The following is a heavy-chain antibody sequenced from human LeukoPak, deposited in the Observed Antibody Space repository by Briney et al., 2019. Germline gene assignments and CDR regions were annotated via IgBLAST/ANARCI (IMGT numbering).Heavy chain of an antibody. J-gene: IGHJ4*02. D-gene: IGHD6-19*01. CDR1: GFTFNIFA. CDR3: ARGYTSASS. V-gene: IGHV3-30*04. CDR2: ISYDGTNK. Sequence: PGRSLRLSCAASGFTFNIFAMHWVRQAPGKGLEWAAVISYDGTNKYYADSVKGRFTISRDNSKNTLYLQMDSLRADDMSVYYCARGYTSASSWGQGTLVTVSS.